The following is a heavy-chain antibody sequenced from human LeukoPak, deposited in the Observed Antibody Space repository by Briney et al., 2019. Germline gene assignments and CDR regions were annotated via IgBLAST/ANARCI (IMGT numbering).Heavy chain of an antibody. CDR3: ATNTRAYAVLLAY. D-gene: IGHD4-17*01. CDR2: INQDGGQK. V-gene: IGHV3-7*01. J-gene: IGHJ4*02. Sequence: GGSLRLSCAASGFTFSSSWMIWARQAPGKGLEWVANINQDGGQKYYLDSVKGRFIISRDNADNSLYLQMDGLRAEDTAVYYCATNTRAYAVLLAYWGQGTLVTVSS. CDR1: GFTFSSSW.